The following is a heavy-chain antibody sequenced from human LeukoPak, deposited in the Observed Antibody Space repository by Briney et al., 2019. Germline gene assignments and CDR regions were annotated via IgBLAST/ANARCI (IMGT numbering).Heavy chain of an antibody. D-gene: IGHD3-16*01. Sequence: GGSLRLSCAASGFTFSSYSMNWVRQAPGKGLEWVSVIYSGGSTYYADSVKGRFTISRDNSKNTLYLQMNSLRAEDTAVYYCARSVSLGGAFDIWGQGTMVTVSS. CDR3: ARSVSLGGAFDI. CDR1: GFTFSSYS. J-gene: IGHJ3*02. V-gene: IGHV3-53*01. CDR2: IYSGGST.